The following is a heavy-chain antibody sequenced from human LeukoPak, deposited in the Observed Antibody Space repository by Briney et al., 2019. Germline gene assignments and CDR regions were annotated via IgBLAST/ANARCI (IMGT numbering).Heavy chain of an antibody. Sequence: PGGSLRLSCAASGFTFSDYYMSWIRQAPGKGLEWVSYISSSGSTIYYADSVKGRFTISRDNAKNSLYLQMNSLRAEDTAVYYCARGKTTTYSSSWYPSRPAFDIWGQGTMVTVSS. CDR3: ARGKTTTYSSSWYPSRPAFDI. J-gene: IGHJ3*02. CDR1: GFTFSDYY. V-gene: IGHV3-11*01. D-gene: IGHD6-13*01. CDR2: ISSSGSTI.